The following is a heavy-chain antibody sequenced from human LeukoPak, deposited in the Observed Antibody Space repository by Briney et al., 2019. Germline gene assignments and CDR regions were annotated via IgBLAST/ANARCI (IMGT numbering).Heavy chain of an antibody. CDR1: GFTFTGFTFSNYD. V-gene: IGHV3-23*01. CDR3: AKAPVASCRGAYCYPFDS. CDR2: ISGSSGSS. J-gene: IGHJ4*02. D-gene: IGHD2-21*01. Sequence: GGSLRLSCAASGFTFTGFTFSNYDMSWVRQAPGKGLEYVSTISGSSGSSYYADSVKGRFTISRDNSKNTLYLQMNSLRAEDAAVYFCAKAPVASCRGAYCYPFDSWGQGTLVTVSS.